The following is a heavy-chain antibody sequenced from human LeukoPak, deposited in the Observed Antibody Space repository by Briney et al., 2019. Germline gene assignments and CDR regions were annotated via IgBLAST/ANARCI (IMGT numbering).Heavy chain of an antibody. V-gene: IGHV3-30-3*01. CDR1: GFTFSSYA. CDR3: ARVKGDYDILTGYYPPDY. CDR2: ISYDGSRK. D-gene: IGHD3-9*01. J-gene: IGHJ4*02. Sequence: GGFLRLSCAASGFTFSSYAMHWVRQAPGKGLEWVAVISYDGSRKYHADSVKGRFTISRDNSKNTLYLQMNSLRAEDTAVYYCARVKGDYDILTGYYPPDYWGQGTLVTVSS.